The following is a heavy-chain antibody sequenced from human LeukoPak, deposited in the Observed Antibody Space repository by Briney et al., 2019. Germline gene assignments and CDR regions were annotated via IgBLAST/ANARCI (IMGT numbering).Heavy chain of an antibody. Sequence: PGGSLRLSCAASGFTFSNYGIHWVRQAPGKGLVWVSRINSDGSSTSYADSVKGRFTISRDNAKNTLYLQMNSLRAEDTAVYYCASRAYYYGTGFDYWGQGTLVTVSS. CDR3: ASRAYYYGTGFDY. V-gene: IGHV3-74*01. CDR1: GFTFSNYG. J-gene: IGHJ4*02. D-gene: IGHD3-10*01. CDR2: INSDGSST.